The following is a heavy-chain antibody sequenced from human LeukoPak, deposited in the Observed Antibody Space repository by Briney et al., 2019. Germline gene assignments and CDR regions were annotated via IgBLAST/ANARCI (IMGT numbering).Heavy chain of an antibody. CDR3: ATERAVALQNWFDP. D-gene: IGHD6-19*01. CDR1: GYTFTSYD. CDR2: IMSIFGSP. V-gene: IGHV1-69*13. Sequence: ASVKVSCKASGYTFTSYDINWVRQATGQGLEWMGGIMSIFGSPKYAQKFQGRVTITADESTNTAYIELSSLTSDDTAVYYCATERAVALQNWFDPWGQGTLVTVSS. J-gene: IGHJ5*02.